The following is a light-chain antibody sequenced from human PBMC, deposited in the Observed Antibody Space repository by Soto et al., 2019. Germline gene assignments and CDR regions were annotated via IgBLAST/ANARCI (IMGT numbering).Light chain of an antibody. CDR3: SSSASGGSLCV. CDR2: EVD. CDR1: SSDVGRYTF. V-gene: IGLV2-14*01. Sequence: SALTQPASVSGSPGQSITLSCTGTSSDVGRYTFVSWFQQHPGKAPKLIIYEVDNRPSGVSNRFSGSKSGNTASLTISGLQADDEADYYCSSSASGGSLCVFGSGTKVTVL. J-gene: IGLJ1*01.